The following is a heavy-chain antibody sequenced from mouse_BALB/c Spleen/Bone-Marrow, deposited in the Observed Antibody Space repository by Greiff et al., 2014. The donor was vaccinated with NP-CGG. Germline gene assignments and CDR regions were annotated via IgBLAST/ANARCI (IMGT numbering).Heavy chain of an antibody. J-gene: IGHJ3*01. Sequence: VQLQQSGAELMKPGASVEISCKASGYTFSSYWIEWVKQRPGHGLEWIGEILPGSGSTNYNEKFKGKATFTADTSSNTAYMQLSSLTSEDSAVYYCATARATWFAYWGQGTLVTVSA. CDR3: ATARATWFAY. CDR1: GYTFSSYW. V-gene: IGHV1-9*01. CDR2: ILPGSGST. D-gene: IGHD3-2*01.